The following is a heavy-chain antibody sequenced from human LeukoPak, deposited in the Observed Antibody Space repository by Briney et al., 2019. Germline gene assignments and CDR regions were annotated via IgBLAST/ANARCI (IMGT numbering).Heavy chain of an antibody. V-gene: IGHV4-59*12. Sequence: PSETLSLTCTVSGGSISNYYWSWIRQPPGKGLEWIGEIYHSGSTNYNPSLKSRVTISVDKSKNQFSLKLSSVTAAGTAVYYCARAKNWGLGLNAFDIWGQGTMVTVSS. CDR2: IYHSGST. CDR3: ARAKNWGLGLNAFDI. D-gene: IGHD3-16*01. J-gene: IGHJ3*02. CDR1: GGSISNYY.